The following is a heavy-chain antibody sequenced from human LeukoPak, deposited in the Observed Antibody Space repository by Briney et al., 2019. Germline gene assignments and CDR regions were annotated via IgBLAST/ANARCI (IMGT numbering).Heavy chain of an antibody. CDR3: ARDLEGSGVYFDY. V-gene: IGHV3-21*01. J-gene: IGHJ4*02. CDR2: ISSSSSYI. Sequence: PGGSLRLSCAASGFTFSSYSMNWVRQAPGKGLEWVSSISSSSSYIYYADSVKGRFTISRDNAKNSLYLQMNSLRAEDTAVYYCARDLEGSGVYFDYWGQGTLVTVSS. D-gene: IGHD3-10*01. CDR1: GFTFSSYS.